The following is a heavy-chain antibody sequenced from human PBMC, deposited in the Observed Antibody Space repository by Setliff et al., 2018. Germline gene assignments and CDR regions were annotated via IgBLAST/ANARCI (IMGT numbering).Heavy chain of an antibody. V-gene: IGHV1-3*01. D-gene: IGHD3-3*01. J-gene: IGHJ6*02. CDR2: INAGNGNT. Sequence: GASVKVSCKASGYTFTSYAMHWVRQAPGQRLEWMGWINAGNGNTKYSQKFQGRVTITRDTSASTAYMELSSLRSEDTAVSYCARGPRQNDNFWSGYYYYYYYGMDVWGQGTTVTVSS. CDR3: ARGPRQNDNFWSGYYYYYYYGMDV. CDR1: GYTFTSYA.